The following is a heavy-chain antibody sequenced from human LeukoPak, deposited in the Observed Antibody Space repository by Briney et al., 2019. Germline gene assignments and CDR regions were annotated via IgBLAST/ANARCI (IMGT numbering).Heavy chain of an antibody. CDR3: ARDYDVVVPAAYTN. CDR1: GLTFSSYW. Sequence: GGSLRLSCAASGLTFSSYWMSWVRQAPGKGLEWVANIKQDGSEKYYVDSVKGRFTISRDNAKNSLYLQMNSLRAEDTAVYFCARDYDVVVPAAYTNWGQGTLVTVSS. V-gene: IGHV3-7*01. CDR2: IKQDGSEK. D-gene: IGHD2-2*01. J-gene: IGHJ4*02.